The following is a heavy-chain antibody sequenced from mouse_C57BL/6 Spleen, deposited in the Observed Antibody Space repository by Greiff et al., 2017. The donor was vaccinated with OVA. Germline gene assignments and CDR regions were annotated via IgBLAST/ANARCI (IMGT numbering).Heavy chain of an antibody. Sequence: DVMLVESGGGLVQPGGSLKLSCAASGFTFSDYYMYWVRQTPEKRLEWVAYISNGGGSTYYPDTVKGRFTISRDNAKNTLYLQMSRLKSEDTAMYYCARQGTTVVAPFDYWGQGTTLTVSS. CDR3: ARQGTTVVAPFDY. J-gene: IGHJ2*01. CDR1: GFTFSDYY. CDR2: ISNGGGST. V-gene: IGHV5-12*01. D-gene: IGHD1-1*01.